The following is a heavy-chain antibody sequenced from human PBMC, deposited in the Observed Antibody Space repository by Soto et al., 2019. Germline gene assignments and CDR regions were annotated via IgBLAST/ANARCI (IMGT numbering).Heavy chain of an antibody. CDR1: GFTFANAW. D-gene: IGHD1-7*01. CDR2: VRSKADGGTT. V-gene: IGHV3-15*01. J-gene: IGHJ4*02. Sequence: GSSLKLSCAASGFTFANAWMSWVRQAPGKGLEWVGRVRSKADGGTTDYAAPVKGRFTISRDDSENTLYLQMNSLKIDDTAVYYCRRDWDYPVLWGQGTLVTVSS. CDR3: RRDWDYPVL.